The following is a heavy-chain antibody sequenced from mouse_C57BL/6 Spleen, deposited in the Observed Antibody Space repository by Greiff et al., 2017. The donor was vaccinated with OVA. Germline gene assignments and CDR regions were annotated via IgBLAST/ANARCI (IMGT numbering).Heavy chain of an antibody. J-gene: IGHJ2*01. D-gene: IGHD1-1*01. Sequence: EVKLVESGGGLVKPGGSLKLSCAASGFTFSDYGMHWVRQAPEKGLEWVAYISSGSSTIYYADTVKGRFTISRDNAKNTLFLQMTSLRSEDTAMYYCAKNYYGSSYLYYVDYWGQGTTLTVSS. CDR3: AKNYYGSSYLYYVDY. V-gene: IGHV5-17*01. CDR2: ISSGSSTI. CDR1: GFTFSDYG.